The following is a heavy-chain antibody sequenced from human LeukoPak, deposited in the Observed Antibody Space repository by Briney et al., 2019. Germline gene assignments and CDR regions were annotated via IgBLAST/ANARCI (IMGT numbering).Heavy chain of an antibody. J-gene: IGHJ4*02. CDR1: GVSINSYY. Sequence: SETLSLTCTVSGVSINSYYWSWIRQPPGKGLEWIGYIYYSGSTNYNPSLKSRVTISVDTSKNQFSLKLSSVTAADTAVYYCARDRLSVRELSYGNYFDYWGQGTLVTVSS. CDR3: ARDRLSVRELSYGNYFDY. V-gene: IGHV4-59*01. D-gene: IGHD3-16*02. CDR2: IYYSGST.